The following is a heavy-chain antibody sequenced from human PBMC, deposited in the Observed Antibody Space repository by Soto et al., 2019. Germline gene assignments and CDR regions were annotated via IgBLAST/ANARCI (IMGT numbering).Heavy chain of an antibody. V-gene: IGHV1-18*01. CDR1: GYTFTSYG. CDR3: ARDVRQIAARPPGYFDY. CDR2: ISAYNGNT. Sequence: QVQLVQSGAEVKKPGASVKVSCKASGYTFTSYGISWVRQAPGQGREWMGWISAYNGNTNYAQKLQGRVTMTTDTSTSTAYMELRSLRSDDTAVYYCARDVRQIAARPPGYFDYWGQGTLVTVSS. D-gene: IGHD6-6*01. J-gene: IGHJ4*02.